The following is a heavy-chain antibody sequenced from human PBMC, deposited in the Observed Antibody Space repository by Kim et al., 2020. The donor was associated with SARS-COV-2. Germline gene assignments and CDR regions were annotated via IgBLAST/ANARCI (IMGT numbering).Heavy chain of an antibody. CDR1: GGSISSYY. CDR2: IYYSGST. J-gene: IGHJ5*02. CDR3: ARGLRNYYGSGSFYNWFDP. Sequence: SETLSLTCTVSGGSISSYYWSWIRQPPGKGLEWIGYIYYSGSTNYNPSLKSRVTISVDTSKNQFSLKLSSVTAADTAVYYCARGLRNYYGSGSFYNWFDPWGQGTLVTVSS. V-gene: IGHV4-59*01. D-gene: IGHD3-10*01.